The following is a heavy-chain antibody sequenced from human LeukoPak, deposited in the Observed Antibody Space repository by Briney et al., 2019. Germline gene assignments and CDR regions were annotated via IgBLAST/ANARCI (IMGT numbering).Heavy chain of an antibody. V-gene: IGHV3-15*01. CDR2: IKSKSDGGTT. CDR3: TGSSWGSYDY. D-gene: IGHD3-16*01. Sequence: GGSLRLSCAASGFTFSNAWVSWVRQAPGKGLEWVGRIKSKSDGGTTDYAAPVKGRFTISRDDSKNTLYLQMNSLKTEDTAVYYCTGSSWGSYDYWGQGTLVTVSS. J-gene: IGHJ4*02. CDR1: GFTFSNAW.